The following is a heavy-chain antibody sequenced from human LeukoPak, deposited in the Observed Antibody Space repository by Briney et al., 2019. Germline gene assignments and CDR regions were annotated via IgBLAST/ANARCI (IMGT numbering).Heavy chain of an antibody. D-gene: IGHD6-19*01. J-gene: IGHJ5*02. Sequence: GGSLRLSCAASGFTFSPYWMHWVRQAPGKGLVWVSHINSDGSTTSYADSVKGRFTISRDNAKNSLYLQMNSLRAEDTAVYYCARAYSSGWYNWFDPWGQGTLVTVSS. V-gene: IGHV3-74*01. CDR2: INSDGSTT. CDR3: ARAYSSGWYNWFDP. CDR1: GFTFSPYW.